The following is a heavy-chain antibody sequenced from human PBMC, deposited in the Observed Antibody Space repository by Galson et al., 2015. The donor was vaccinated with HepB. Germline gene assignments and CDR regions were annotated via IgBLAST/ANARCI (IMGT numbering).Heavy chain of an antibody. Sequence: SLRLSCAASGFTFSSYDMHWVRQATGKGLEWVSAIGTAGDTYYPGSVKGRFTISRENAKNSLYLQMNSLRAGDTAVYYCARGGYGDYVDWYFDLWGRGTLVTVSS. CDR2: IGTAGDT. CDR3: ARGGYGDYVDWYFDL. D-gene: IGHD4-17*01. J-gene: IGHJ2*01. V-gene: IGHV3-13*01. CDR1: GFTFSSYD.